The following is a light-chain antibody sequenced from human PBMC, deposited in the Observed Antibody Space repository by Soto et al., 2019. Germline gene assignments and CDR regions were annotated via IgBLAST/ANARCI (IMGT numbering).Light chain of an antibody. CDR1: SSNIGSNY. J-gene: IGLJ1*01. CDR2: SSS. CDR3: AAWDDSLSGYV. V-gene: IGLV1-47*02. Sequence: QSVLTQPPSASGTPGQRVTISCSGSSSNIGSNYIYWYQQLPGTAPKLLMYSSSQRPSGVPDRFSGSKSGTSASLAISGLRSEDEADYYCAAWDDSLSGYVFGTGTQLTVL.